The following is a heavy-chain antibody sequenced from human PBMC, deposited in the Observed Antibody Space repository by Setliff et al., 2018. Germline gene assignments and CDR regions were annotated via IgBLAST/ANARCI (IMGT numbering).Heavy chain of an antibody. V-gene: IGHV1-2*02. CDR2: INPHTGSK. J-gene: IGHJ4*02. CDR3: VIPFCAGATCPPS. D-gene: IGHD2-21*01. CDR1: GYTFTRYY. Sequence: GASVKVSCKTSGYTFTRYYIHWVRQAPGQGLEWVGWINPHTGSKEFAPRFLGRVTLTTDTSIDTAFMELSRLSSDDTAVYYCVIPFCAGATCPPSWGQGTLVTVSS.